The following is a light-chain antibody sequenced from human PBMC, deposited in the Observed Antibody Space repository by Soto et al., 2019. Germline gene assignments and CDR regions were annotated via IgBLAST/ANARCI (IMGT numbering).Light chain of an antibody. CDR2: DAS. CDR3: QQFDGN. Sequence: DIQMTQSPSNLAASVGDRVTITCRASQNINTWLAWYQQKAGKAPKVLIYDASTLESGVPSRFSGSGSGTEFTLTITSLQSADFGTYYCQQFDGNFGPGTKVEFK. CDR1: QNINTW. J-gene: IGKJ3*01. V-gene: IGKV1-5*01.